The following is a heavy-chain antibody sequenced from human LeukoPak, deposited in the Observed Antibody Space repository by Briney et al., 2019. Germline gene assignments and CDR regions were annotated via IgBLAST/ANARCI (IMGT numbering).Heavy chain of an antibody. D-gene: IGHD4-17*01. Sequence: GGSLRLSCVVSGFTFSSYSMNWVRQAPGKGLEWVSSITSSSNYIYYADSVEGRFIISRDNAKDSLFLQMNSLRAEDTAVYYCARDQNGDYIIDYWGRGTQVTVST. CDR1: GFTFSSYS. CDR2: ITSSSNYI. J-gene: IGHJ4*02. CDR3: ARDQNGDYIIDY. V-gene: IGHV3-21*01.